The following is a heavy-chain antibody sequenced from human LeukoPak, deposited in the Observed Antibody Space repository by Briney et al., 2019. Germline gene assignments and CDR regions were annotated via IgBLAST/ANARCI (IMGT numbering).Heavy chain of an antibody. J-gene: IGHJ4*02. Sequence: SVKVSCKASGGTFSSYAISWVRRAPGQGLEWMGRIIPILGIANYAQKFQGRVTITADKSTSTAYMELSSLRSEDTAVYYCAREAIRLRLGELSLLGHFDYWGQGTLVTVSS. CDR2: IIPILGIA. CDR3: AREAIRLRLGELSLLGHFDY. V-gene: IGHV1-69*04. CDR1: GGTFSSYA. D-gene: IGHD3-16*02.